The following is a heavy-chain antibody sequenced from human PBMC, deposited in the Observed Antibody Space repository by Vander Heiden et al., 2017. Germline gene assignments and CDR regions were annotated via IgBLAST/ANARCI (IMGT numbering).Heavy chain of an antibody. D-gene: IGHD3-9*01. V-gene: IGHV4-34*01. J-gene: IGHJ6*02. Sequence: HVQLQQWGAGLLKPSDTLFLTSAVYGGPFSGDYWSWIGKPPGTGLDWIGVIDHSGSTNYNPCLKSRVTLSVDTSKNQFSLKLSSVTGADTAVYYCARAPHLRDFDWSRYYYYGMDVWGQGTTVNVSS. CDR1: GGPFSGDY. CDR2: IDHSGST. CDR3: ARAPHLRDFDWSRYYYYGMDV.